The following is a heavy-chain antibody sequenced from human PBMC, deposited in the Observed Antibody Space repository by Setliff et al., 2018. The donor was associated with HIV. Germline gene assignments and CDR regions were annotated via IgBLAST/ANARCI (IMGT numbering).Heavy chain of an antibody. Sequence: SETLSLTCTVSGGSMNSSYWSWIRQPPGKGLEWIGYIYYSGSTNYNPSLKSRVTILVDTSKNQFSLKLSSVTAADTAVYYCARGMGGSQVGGDAFDIWGQGTTVTVSS. CDR2: IYYSGST. J-gene: IGHJ3*02. CDR1: GGSMNSSY. V-gene: IGHV4-59*12. CDR3: ARGMGGSQVGGDAFDI. D-gene: IGHD1-26*01.